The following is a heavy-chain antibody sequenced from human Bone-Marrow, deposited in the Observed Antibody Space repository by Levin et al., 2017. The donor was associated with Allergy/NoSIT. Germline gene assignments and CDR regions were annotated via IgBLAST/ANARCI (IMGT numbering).Heavy chain of an antibody. V-gene: IGHV3-23*01. D-gene: IGHD3-16*02. CDR3: AKGEDTSLSQFAY. CDR1: GFMFSRLA. Sequence: GGSLRLSCAASGFMFSRLAMSWVRQAPGKGLEWVSTIGSCGTSTYYADSVKGRFNISRDNARDIVYLQMNSLRVDDTALYYCAKGEDTSLSQFAYWGQGTRVTVSS. CDR2: IGSCGTST. J-gene: IGHJ4*02.